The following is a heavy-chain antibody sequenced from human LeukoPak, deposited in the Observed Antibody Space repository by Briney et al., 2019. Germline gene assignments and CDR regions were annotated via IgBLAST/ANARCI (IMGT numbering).Heavy chain of an antibody. CDR2: FSESGGST. J-gene: IGHJ4*02. CDR1: GFTFSSYA. CDR3: ARDRFLRRPEPADY. D-gene: IGHD1-14*01. V-gene: IGHV3-23*01. Sequence: GGSLRLSCAASGFTFSSYAMNWVRQAPGKGLEWVSGFSESGGSTSYADSVKGRFTISRDNAKNSLYLQMNSLRAEDTALYYCARDRFLRRPEPADYWGQGTLVTVSS.